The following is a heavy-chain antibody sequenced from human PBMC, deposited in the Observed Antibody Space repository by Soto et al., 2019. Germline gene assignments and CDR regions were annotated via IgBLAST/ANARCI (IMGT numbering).Heavy chain of an antibody. CDR2: INHSGST. V-gene: IGHV4-34*01. CDR3: ASGTMIGMDV. D-gene: IGHD3-22*01. CDR1: GGSFSGYY. J-gene: IGHJ6*01. Sequence: SETLSLTCAVYGGSFSGYYWSWIRQPPGKGLEWIGEINHSGSTNYNPSLKSRVTISVDTSKNQFSLKLSSVTAADTAVYNCASGTMIGMDVWGQGTTVTVSS.